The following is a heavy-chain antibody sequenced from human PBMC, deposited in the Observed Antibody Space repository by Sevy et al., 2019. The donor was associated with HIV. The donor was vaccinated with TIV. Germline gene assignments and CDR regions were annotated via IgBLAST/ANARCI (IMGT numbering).Heavy chain of an antibody. CDR1: GFTFSSYG. D-gene: IGHD6-6*01. CDR2: ISESEERI. J-gene: IGHJ6*02. Sequence: GGSLRLSCGASGFTFSSYGMSWVRQAPGKGLEWISTISESEERIKHADSVKGRFTISRDNSKKILYLQMRSLRAEDTAVYYCARNLGALPNYYYGVDVWGQGTTVTVSS. V-gene: IGHV3-23*01. CDR3: ARNLGALPNYYYGVDV.